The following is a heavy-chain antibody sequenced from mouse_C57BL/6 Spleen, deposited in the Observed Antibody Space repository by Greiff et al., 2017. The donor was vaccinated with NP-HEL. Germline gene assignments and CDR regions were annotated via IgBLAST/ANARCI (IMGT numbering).Heavy chain of an antibody. V-gene: IGHV1-53*01. CDR2: INPSNGGT. D-gene: IGHD1-1*01. J-gene: IGHJ2*01. CDR3: ARSRATTLVATPFDY. Sequence: VQLQQPGTELVKPGASVKLSCKASGYTFTSYWMHWVKQRPGQGLEWIGNINPSNGGTNYNEKFKSKATLTVDTSSSTASMQLSSLTSEDSAVYYGARSRATTLVATPFDYWGQGTTLTVSS. CDR1: GYTFTSYW.